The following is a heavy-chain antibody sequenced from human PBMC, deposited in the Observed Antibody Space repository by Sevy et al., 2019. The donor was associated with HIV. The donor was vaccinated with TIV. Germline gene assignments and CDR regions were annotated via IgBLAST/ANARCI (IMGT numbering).Heavy chain of an antibody. J-gene: IGHJ5*02. D-gene: IGHD3-22*01. V-gene: IGHV4-39*01. CDR1: GGSISSSSYY. CDR3: ARHAHITMIVT. CDR2: IYYSVST. Sequence: SETLSLTCSVSGGSISSSSYYWGWIRQPPGKGLEWIGSIYYSVSTYYNPSLKSRVTISVDTSKNQFSLKLSSVTAADTAVYYCARHAHITMIVTWGQGTLVTVSS.